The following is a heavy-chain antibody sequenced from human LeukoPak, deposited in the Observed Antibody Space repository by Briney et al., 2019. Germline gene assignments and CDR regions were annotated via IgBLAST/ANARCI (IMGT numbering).Heavy chain of an antibody. CDR3: ARARSFYYDSSGYYLVY. Sequence: ASVKVSCKASGYTFTNYAMNWVRQAPGQGLEWMGWINPNSGGTNYAQKFQGRVTMTRDTSTSTVYMELSSLRSEDTAVYYCARARSFYYDSSGYYLVYWGQGTLVTVSS. V-gene: IGHV1-2*02. J-gene: IGHJ4*02. CDR1: GYTFTNYA. CDR2: INPNSGGT. D-gene: IGHD3-22*01.